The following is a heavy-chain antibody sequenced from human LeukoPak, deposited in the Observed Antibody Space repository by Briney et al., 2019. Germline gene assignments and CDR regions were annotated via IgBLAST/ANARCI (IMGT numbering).Heavy chain of an antibody. CDR1: GFTFSSYA. D-gene: IGHD3-3*01. CDR2: ISGSGGST. J-gene: IGHJ6*03. V-gene: IGHV3-23*01. Sequence: GGSLRLSCAASGFTFSSYAMSWVRQAPGKGLEWVSAISGSGGSTYYADSVKGRFTISRDNAKNSLYLQMNSLRAEDTAVYYCAKTSLSWSGYYLGDYYYYYMDVWGKETTVTVSS. CDR3: AKTSLSWSGYYLGDYYYYYMDV.